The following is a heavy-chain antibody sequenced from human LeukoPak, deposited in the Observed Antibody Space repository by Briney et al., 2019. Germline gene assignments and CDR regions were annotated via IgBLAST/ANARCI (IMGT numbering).Heavy chain of an antibody. D-gene: IGHD3-22*01. CDR1: GFTVSSSY. CDR3: AKDGDTMIVGEIDY. J-gene: IGHJ4*02. V-gene: IGHV3-53*05. CDR2: IYSGGST. Sequence: PGGSLRLSCAASGFTVSSSYMSWVRQAPGKGLEWVSFIYSGGSTYYADSVKGRFTISRDNSKNTLYLQMNSLRPEDTAVYYCAKDGDTMIVGEIDYWGQGTLVTVFS.